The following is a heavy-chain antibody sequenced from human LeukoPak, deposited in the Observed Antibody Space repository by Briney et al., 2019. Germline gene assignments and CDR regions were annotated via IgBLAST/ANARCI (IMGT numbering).Heavy chain of an antibody. D-gene: IGHD3-10*01. J-gene: IGHJ6*03. Sequence: SETLSLTCTVSGGSMNPYYWTWLRQSPGKGLEWIGYIYFTGSTTYNPSLTSRVTFSVDRSTNQFSLKLTSVTAADTAVYYCAREGGNYYGSGSYGGYYYYLDVWGKGTTVTVSS. CDR3: AREGGNYYGSGSYGGYYYYLDV. CDR1: GGSMNPYY. V-gene: IGHV4-59*01. CDR2: IYFTGST.